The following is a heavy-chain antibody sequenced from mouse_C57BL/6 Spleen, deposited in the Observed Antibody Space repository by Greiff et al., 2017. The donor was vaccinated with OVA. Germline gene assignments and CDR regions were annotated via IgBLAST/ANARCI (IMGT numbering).Heavy chain of an antibody. CDR3: ARHCSSYHWYFDV. CDR2: IWSDGST. D-gene: IGHD1-1*01. Sequence: VKLQESGPGLVAPSQSLSITCTVSGFSLTSYGVHWVRQPPGKGLEWLVVIWSDGSTTYNSALKSRLSISKDNSKSQVFLKMNSLQTDDTAMYYCARHCSSYHWYFDVWGTGTTVTVSS. J-gene: IGHJ1*03. V-gene: IGHV2-6-1*01. CDR1: GFSLTSYG.